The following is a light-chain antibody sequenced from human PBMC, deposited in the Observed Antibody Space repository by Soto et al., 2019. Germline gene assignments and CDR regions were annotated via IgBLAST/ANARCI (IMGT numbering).Light chain of an antibody. CDR2: LGS. Sequence: DIVMTQSPLSLPFTPGEPASISCRSSQSLLHSNGNNYLDWNLQKPGQSPQLLIDLGSNRPSGVPNKFSGSASGSEFTLKISRVEAEDVGVYYCEHALQTPYTFGRGTKLEIK. V-gene: IGKV2-28*01. CDR1: QSLLHSNGNNY. J-gene: IGKJ2*01. CDR3: EHALQTPYT.